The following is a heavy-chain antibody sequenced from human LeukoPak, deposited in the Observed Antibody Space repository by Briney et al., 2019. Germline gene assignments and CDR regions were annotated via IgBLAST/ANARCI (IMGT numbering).Heavy chain of an antibody. CDR3: AREVSRWLQFVFDY. V-gene: IGHV3-48*01. J-gene: IGHJ4*02. Sequence: GGSLRLSCAASGFTFSSHSMNWVRQAPGKGLEWVSYISSSSSTVYYADSVKGRFTISRDNAKNSLYLQMNSLRAEDTAVYYCAREVSRWLQFVFDYWGQGTLVTVSS. CDR1: GFTFSSHS. CDR2: ISSSSSTV. D-gene: IGHD5-24*01.